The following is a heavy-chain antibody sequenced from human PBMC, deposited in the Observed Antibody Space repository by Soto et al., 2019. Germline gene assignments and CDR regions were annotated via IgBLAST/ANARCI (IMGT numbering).Heavy chain of an antibody. CDR3: ARESPAFDI. V-gene: IGHV3-11*06. Sequence: GGSLRLSCAASGFTFSDYYMSWIRQAPGKGLEWVSYISSSSSYTNYADSVKGRFTISRDNAKNSLYLQMNSLRDEDTAVYYCARESPAFDIWGQGTMVTVSS. CDR1: GFTFSDYY. J-gene: IGHJ3*02. CDR2: ISSSSSYT.